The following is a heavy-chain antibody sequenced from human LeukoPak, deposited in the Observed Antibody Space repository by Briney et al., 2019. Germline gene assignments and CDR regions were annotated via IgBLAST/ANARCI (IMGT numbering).Heavy chain of an antibody. CDR1: GGSFSGYY. V-gene: IGHV4-34*01. CDR3: ARTRYGTHDY. CDR2: INHSGST. D-gene: IGHD1-1*01. Sequence: PSETLSLTCAVYGGSFSGYYWSWIRQPPGKGLEWIGEINHSGSTNYNPSLKSRVTISVDTSKNQFSLKLSSVTAADTAVYYCARTRYGTHDYWGQGTLVTVSS. J-gene: IGHJ4*02.